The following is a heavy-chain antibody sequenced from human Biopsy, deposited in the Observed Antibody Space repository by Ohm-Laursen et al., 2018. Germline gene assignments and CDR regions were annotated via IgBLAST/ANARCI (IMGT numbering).Heavy chain of an antibody. CDR1: GYSIIPSGPEN. J-gene: IGHJ4*02. CDR3: ARGMRTTGWPYFDY. D-gene: IGHD2/OR15-2a*01. Sequence: SETLSLTCTLSGYSIIPSGPENWSWIRQPPGQGLQYIGFIYSGGNTNYNPSLRSRVTMSVDTSKNQFSLRLSSVTAADTAVYYCARGMRTTGWPYFDYWGQGILVTVSS. V-gene: IGHV4-61*01. CDR2: IYSGGNT.